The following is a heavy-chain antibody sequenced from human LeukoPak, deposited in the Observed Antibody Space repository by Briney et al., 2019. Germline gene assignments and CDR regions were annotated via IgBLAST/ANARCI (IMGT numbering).Heavy chain of an antibody. D-gene: IGHD3-22*01. CDR1: GYTFTSYD. V-gene: IGHV1-8*01. Sequence: ASVKVSCKASGYTFTSYDINWVRQATGQGLEWMGWMNPNSGNTGYAQKFQGRVTMTRNTSISTAYMELSSLRSEDTAVYYCARSGGIVDENYMDVWGKGTTVTLSS. CDR2: MNPNSGNT. J-gene: IGHJ6*03. CDR3: ARSGGIVDENYMDV.